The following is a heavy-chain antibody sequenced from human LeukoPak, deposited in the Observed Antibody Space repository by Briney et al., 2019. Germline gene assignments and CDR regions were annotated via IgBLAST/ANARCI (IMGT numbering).Heavy chain of an antibody. J-gene: IGHJ6*03. D-gene: IGHD3-10*01. CDR3: ARHRGDYYYYYMDV. CDR1: GGSISSGSYY. CDR2: IYTSGST. Sequence: SQTLSLTCTVSGGSISSGSYYWSWIRQPAGKGLEWIGRIYTSGSTNYNPSLKSRVTISVDTSKNQFSLKLSSVTAADTAVYYCARHRGDYYYYYMDVWGKGTTVTVSS. V-gene: IGHV4-61*02.